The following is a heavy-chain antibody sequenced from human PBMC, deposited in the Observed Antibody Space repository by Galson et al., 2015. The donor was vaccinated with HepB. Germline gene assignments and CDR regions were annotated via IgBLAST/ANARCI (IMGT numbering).Heavy chain of an antibody. D-gene: IGHD3-10*01. Sequence: SLRLSCAASGFTFSSYAMSWVRQAPGKGLEWVSAIRGSGGSAYYADSVKGRFTISRDNSKNTLYLQMNSLRAEDTAIYYCAKDHVVRGVTPYYFDYWGQGTLVTVSS. CDR2: IRGSGGSA. CDR3: AKDHVVRGVTPYYFDY. V-gene: IGHV3-23*01. J-gene: IGHJ4*02. CDR1: GFTFSSYA.